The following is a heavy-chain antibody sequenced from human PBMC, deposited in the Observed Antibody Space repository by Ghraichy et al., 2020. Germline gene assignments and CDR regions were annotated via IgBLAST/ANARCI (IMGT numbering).Heavy chain of an antibody. J-gene: IGHJ4*02. CDR1: GYTFTNYP. CDR2: INAGNGNT. V-gene: IGHV1-3*01. CDR3: ARGDYGSGSYGTVGGY. D-gene: IGHD3-10*01. Sequence: ASVKVSCKASGYTFTNYPMHWVRQAPGQGLEWMGWINAGNGNTKYSQKFQGRVSISRDTSANTAYMELSSLRSEDTAVYSCARGDYGSGSYGTVGGYWGQGTLVTVSS.